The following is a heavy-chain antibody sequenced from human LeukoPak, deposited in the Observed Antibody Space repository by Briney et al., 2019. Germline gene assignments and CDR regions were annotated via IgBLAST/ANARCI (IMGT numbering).Heavy chain of an antibody. CDR1: GCPFRSSA. CDR3: AKSKRAVAGTDFYY. Sequence: PGGSLRLSCAGSGCPFRSSAMSWVRQAPGKGLEWVSSISGGGATTNHADSVKGRFTISRDNSKNTLYLQMNSLRAEDAAVYYCAKSKRAVAGTDFYYWGQGTLVTVSS. V-gene: IGHV3-23*01. J-gene: IGHJ4*02. CDR2: ISGGGATT. D-gene: IGHD6-19*01.